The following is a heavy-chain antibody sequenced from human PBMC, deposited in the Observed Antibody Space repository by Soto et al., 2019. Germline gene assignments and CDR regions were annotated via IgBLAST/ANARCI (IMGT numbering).Heavy chain of an antibody. J-gene: IGHJ6*02. CDR1: GYTFTSYA. Sequence: QVQLVQSGAEVKKPGASVKVSCKASGYTFTSYAMHWVRQAPGQRLEWMGWINAGNGNTKYSQKFQGRVTITRDTSASTAYMELSSLRSEDTAVYYCARDRAPSSWYHYYYYYGMDVWGQGTTVTVSS. CDR2: INAGNGNT. D-gene: IGHD6-13*01. CDR3: ARDRAPSSWYHYYYYYGMDV. V-gene: IGHV1-3*01.